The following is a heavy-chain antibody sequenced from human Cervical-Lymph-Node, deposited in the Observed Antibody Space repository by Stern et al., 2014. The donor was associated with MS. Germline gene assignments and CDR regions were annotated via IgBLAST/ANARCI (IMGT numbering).Heavy chain of an antibody. CDR3: ARDRKGYVYCLDD. Sequence: QVQLVQSGGGVVQPGESLRLSCVASSSTFSQYGMHWVRQVPGKGLEWLAAEWFDGNKRYYADSVKGRLTISRDNSKNTLYLQLNTLTVEDTAVYYCARDRKGYVYCLDDWGQGALVTVSS. D-gene: IGHD2-8*02. CDR2: EWFDGNKR. CDR1: SSTFSQYG. V-gene: IGHV3-33*01. J-gene: IGHJ4*02.